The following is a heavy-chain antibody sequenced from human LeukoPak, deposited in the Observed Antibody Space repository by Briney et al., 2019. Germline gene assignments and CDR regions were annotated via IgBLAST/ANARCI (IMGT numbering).Heavy chain of an antibody. CDR3: ARDRDTGSSSNRYYFDY. J-gene: IGHJ4*02. D-gene: IGHD1-26*01. V-gene: IGHV4-4*07. CDR2: IFTSGST. CDR1: GASINTYY. Sequence: SETLSPTCTVSGASINTYYWSWVRQPAGKGLEWIGRIFTSGSTNYNPSLKSRVTMSVDTSKNQFSLKLSSVTAADTAVYYCARDRDTGSSSNRYYFDYWGQGTLVTVSS.